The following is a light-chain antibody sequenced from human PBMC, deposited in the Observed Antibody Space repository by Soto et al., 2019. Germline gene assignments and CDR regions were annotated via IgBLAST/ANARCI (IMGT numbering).Light chain of an antibody. J-gene: IGKJ1*01. CDR2: DTS. CDR1: QTVSNK. V-gene: IGKV3-11*01. Sequence: EIVMTQSPGTLSVSPGARATLSCRASQTVSNKLAWYQNKPGQAPRLLIYDTSNRATGIPARFSGSGSGTDFNLTISRLETEDFAVYYCHQRKSWTRTFGQGTKVDIK. CDR3: HQRKSWTRT.